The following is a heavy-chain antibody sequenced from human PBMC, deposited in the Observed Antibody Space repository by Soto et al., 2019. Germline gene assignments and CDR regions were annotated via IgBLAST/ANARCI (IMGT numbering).Heavy chain of an antibody. CDR2: ISYDGSNK. D-gene: IGHD5-18*01. CDR3: AKGWGYSYGRYYFDY. CDR1: GFTFSSYG. J-gene: IGHJ4*02. Sequence: PGGSLRLSCAASGFTFSSYGMHWVRQAPGKGLEWVAVISYDGSNKYYADSVKGRFTISRDNSKNTLYLQMNSLRAEDTAVYYCAKGWGYSYGRYYFDYWGQGTLVTVSS. V-gene: IGHV3-30*18.